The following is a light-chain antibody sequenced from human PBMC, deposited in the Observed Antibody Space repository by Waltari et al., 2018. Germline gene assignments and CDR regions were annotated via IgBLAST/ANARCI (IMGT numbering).Light chain of an antibody. J-gene: IGKJ2*01. CDR3: QQYKISPYL. V-gene: IGKV1-5*03. CDR2: KTS. CDR1: QTIGGW. Sequence: DIRLTQFPPTLSASVGDRVTITCRARQTIGGWVAWYQQKPGKAPILLIYKTSNLQTGVPSRFSGSGYGTDFTLTISSLQPDDSATYYCQQYKISPYLFGQGTKLEL.